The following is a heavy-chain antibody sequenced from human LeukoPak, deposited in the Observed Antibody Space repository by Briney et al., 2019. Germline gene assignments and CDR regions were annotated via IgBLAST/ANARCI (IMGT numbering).Heavy chain of an antibody. CDR3: ARDRGGSSWYNWYDV. J-gene: IGHJ5*02. CDR2: IYTSGNT. Sequence: PSETLSLTCSVSGDSISNYYWSWIRQPAGKGLEWIARIIYTSGNTDYNPSLRSRVTISVDTSKNQFPLKLSSVTAADTAVYYCARDRGGSSWYNWYDVWGQGILVTVSS. D-gene: IGHD6-13*01. V-gene: IGHV4-4*07. CDR1: GDSISNYY.